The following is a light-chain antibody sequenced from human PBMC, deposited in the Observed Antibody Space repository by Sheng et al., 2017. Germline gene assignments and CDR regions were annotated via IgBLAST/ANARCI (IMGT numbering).Light chain of an antibody. CDR3: AAWDDTLSGHWL. CDR2: KND. J-gene: IGLJ3*02. CDR1: GSNIGRDY. Sequence: QSVLTQPPSMSGTPGQRVTISCSGSGSNIGRDYAFWYQQLPGATPKLLIYKNDQRPSGVADRFSGSKSGTSASLAISGLRSEDEAFYYCAAWDDTLSGHWLFGGGTKLTV. V-gene: IGLV1-47*01.